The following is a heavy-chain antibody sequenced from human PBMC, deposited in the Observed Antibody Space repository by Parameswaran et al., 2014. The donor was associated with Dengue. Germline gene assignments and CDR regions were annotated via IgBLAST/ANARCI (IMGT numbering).Heavy chain of an antibody. Sequence: WIRQPPGKGLEYVSAITNNGGSTYYADSVKGRFTISRDNSKSTLFLQMSSLRAEDTAIYFCAYSTAWGAFDIWGQGTVVTVSS. CDR3: AYSTAWGAFDI. J-gene: IGHJ3*02. D-gene: IGHD2-2*01. V-gene: IGHV3-64D*06. CDR2: ITNNGGST.